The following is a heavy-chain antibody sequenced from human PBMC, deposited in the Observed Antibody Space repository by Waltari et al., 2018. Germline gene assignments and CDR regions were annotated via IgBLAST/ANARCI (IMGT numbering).Heavy chain of an antibody. CDR2: ISSKSGAT. CDR3: AREGREYRDYGPDV. J-gene: IGHJ6*02. D-gene: IGHD3-10*01. CDR1: GYTFTGYY. V-gene: IGHV1-2*02. Sequence: QVQLVQSGAEVKEPGASVKVSCKASGYTFTGYYMHWVRQAPGQGLGWMGRISSKSGATTYAQKFQVRVTMTRDTSISTAYMELSSLRSDDTAVYYCAREGREYRDYGPDVWGQGTTVTVSS.